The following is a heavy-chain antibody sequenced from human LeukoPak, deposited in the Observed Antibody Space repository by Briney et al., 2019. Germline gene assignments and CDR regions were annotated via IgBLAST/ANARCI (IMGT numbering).Heavy chain of an antibody. D-gene: IGHD3-22*01. CDR1: GGTFSSYA. J-gene: IGHJ4*02. CDR3: AREPAYYYDSSRPPDY. V-gene: IGHV1-69*04. CDR2: IIPILGIA. Sequence: GASVKVSCKASGGTFSSYAISWVRQAPGQGLEWMGRIIPILGIANYAQKFQGRVTITADKSTSTAYMELSSLRSEATAVYYCAREPAYYYDSSRPPDYWGQGTLVTVSS.